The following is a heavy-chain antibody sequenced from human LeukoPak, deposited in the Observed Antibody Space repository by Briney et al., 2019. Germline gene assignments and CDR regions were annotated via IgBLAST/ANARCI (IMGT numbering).Heavy chain of an antibody. J-gene: IGHJ4*02. D-gene: IGHD6-13*01. V-gene: IGHV3-23*01. CDR3: ARDGDSSSWTAPFDY. CDR2: ISGSGGST. CDR1: GFTFSSYA. Sequence: GGSLRLSCAASGFTFSSYAVSWVRQAPGKGLEWVSAISGSGGSTYYADSVKGRFTISRDNAKNSLYLQMNSLRAEDTAVYYCARDGDSSSWTAPFDYWGQGTLVTVSS.